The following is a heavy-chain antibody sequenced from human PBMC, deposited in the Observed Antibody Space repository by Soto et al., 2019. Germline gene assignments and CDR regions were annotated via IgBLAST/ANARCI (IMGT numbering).Heavy chain of an antibody. V-gene: IGHV2-5*02. CDR3: AHIRLGKRAFDI. Sequence: QITLKESGPTLVKPTQTLTLTCTFSGFSLSTSGVGVGWIRQPPGKALEWLALIYWDDDKLYSPSLKSRLTITKDTSKNQVVLTMTNMDPVDTATYYCAHIRLGKRAFDIWGQGTMVTVSS. CDR1: GFSLSTSGVG. D-gene: IGHD3-10*01. CDR2: IYWDDDK. J-gene: IGHJ3*02.